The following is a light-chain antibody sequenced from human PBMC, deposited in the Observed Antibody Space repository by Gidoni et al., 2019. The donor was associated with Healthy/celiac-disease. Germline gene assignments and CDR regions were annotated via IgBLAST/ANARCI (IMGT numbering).Light chain of an antibody. CDR3: MQALQTPLT. Sequence: VMTQSPLSLPVTPGEPASISCRSSQSLLHSNGYNYLDWYLQKPGHPPQLLIYLGANRAAGVPDRCSGSGAGTDFTLKISRVEAEDVGVYYCMQALQTPLTFGGGTKVEIK. CDR1: QSLLHSNGYNY. J-gene: IGKJ4*01. CDR2: LGA. V-gene: IGKV2-28*01.